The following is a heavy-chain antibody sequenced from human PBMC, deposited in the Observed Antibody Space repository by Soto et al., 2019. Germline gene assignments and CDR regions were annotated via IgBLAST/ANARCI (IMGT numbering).Heavy chain of an antibody. CDR2: ISAYNGNT. V-gene: IGHV1-18*01. CDR1: GYTFTSYG. D-gene: IGHD3-3*01. CDR3: ARVYWSGYRAHFFDY. J-gene: IGHJ4*02. Sequence: ASVKVSCKASGYTFTSYGISWVRQAPGQGLEWMGWISAYNGNTNYAQKLQGRATMTTDTSTSTAYMELRSLRSDDTAVYYCARVYWSGYRAHFFDYWGQGTLVTVSS.